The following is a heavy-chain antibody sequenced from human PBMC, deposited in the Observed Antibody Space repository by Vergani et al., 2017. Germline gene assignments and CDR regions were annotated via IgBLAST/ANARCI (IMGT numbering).Heavy chain of an antibody. CDR1: GGTFSSYA. Sequence: QVQLVQSGAEVKKPGSSVKVSCKASGGTFSSYAISWVRQAPGQGLEWMGGIIPIFGTANYAQKFQGRVTITADESTSTAYMELSSLRSEDTAVYYCAGGNITNFGVVIIRGYNYKGMDVWNQGTTVTVSS. V-gene: IGHV1-69*01. CDR3: AGGNITNFGVVIIRGYNYKGMDV. J-gene: IGHJ6*02. CDR2: IIPIFGTA. D-gene: IGHD3-3*01.